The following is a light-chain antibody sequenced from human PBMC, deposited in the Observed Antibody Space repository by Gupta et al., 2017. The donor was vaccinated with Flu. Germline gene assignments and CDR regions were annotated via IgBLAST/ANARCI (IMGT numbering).Light chain of an antibody. J-gene: IGLJ3*02. CDR2: DDN. CDR3: QVWDSRHAV. Sequence: TCWGNNIGSKSVHWYQQKPGQAPVLVVYDDNDRPSGIPERFSGSNSGNTATLTINRVEVGDEADYYCQVWDSRHAVFGGGTKLTVL. V-gene: IGLV3-21*02. CDR1: NIGSKS.